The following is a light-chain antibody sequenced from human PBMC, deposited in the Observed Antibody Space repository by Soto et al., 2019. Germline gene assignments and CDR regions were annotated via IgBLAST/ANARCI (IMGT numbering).Light chain of an antibody. CDR2: DVS. Sequence: QSVLTQPASVSGSPGQSITISCTGTSSDVGGYNYVSWYQQHPGKAPKLMIYDVSNRPSGVSNRFSGSKSGNTASLTISGLQAEDEADYYCSSYTSSSSYVFGTVTKVTVL. J-gene: IGLJ1*01. V-gene: IGLV2-14*01. CDR3: SSYTSSSSYV. CDR1: SSDVGGYNY.